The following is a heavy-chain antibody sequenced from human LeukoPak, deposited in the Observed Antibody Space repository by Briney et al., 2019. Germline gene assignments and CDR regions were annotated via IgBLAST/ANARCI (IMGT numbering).Heavy chain of an antibody. V-gene: IGHV3-11*04. J-gene: IGHJ4*02. Sequence: GGSLRLSCAASGFTFSDYYMSWIRQAPGKGLEWVSYISSSGSTIYYADSVKGRFTISRDNAKNSLYLQMNSLRAEDTAVYYCARGASEITMVRGVISYFDYWGQGTLVTVSS. CDR1: GFTFSDYY. CDR3: ARGASEITMVRGVISYFDY. CDR2: ISSSGSTI. D-gene: IGHD3-10*01.